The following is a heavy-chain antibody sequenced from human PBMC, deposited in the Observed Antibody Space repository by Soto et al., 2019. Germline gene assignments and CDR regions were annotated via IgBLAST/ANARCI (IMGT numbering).Heavy chain of an antibody. CDR3: ARGRVAVAGSSDY. CDR2: IKQDGSEK. D-gene: IGHD6-19*01. Sequence: HPGGSLRLSCVASGFTFSSYWMSWVRQAPGKGLEWVANIKQDGSEKNYVDSVKGRFTISRDNAKNSLDLQMNSLRAEDTAVYYCARGRVAVAGSSDYWGQGTLVTVPS. J-gene: IGHJ4*02. V-gene: IGHV3-7*01. CDR1: GFTFSSYW.